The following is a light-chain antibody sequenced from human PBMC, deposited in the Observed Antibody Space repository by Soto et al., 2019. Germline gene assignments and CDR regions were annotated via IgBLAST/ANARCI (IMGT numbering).Light chain of an antibody. CDR2: GVS. CDR3: QQSGNTAIT. CDR1: QSVTSNF. V-gene: IGKV3-20*01. Sequence: EIVLTQAPGTLSLSPGDRTTLSCRASQSVTSNFFVWYQQKPGRAPRLLMYGVSIRAHGIPDRFTGSGSGTGFTLTLNRLDPEDCAVYYCQQSGNTAITFVPGTRLEIK. J-gene: IGKJ5*01.